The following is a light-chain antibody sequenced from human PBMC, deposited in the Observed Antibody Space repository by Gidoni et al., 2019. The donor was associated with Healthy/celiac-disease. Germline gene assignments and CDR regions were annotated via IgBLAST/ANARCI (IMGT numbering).Light chain of an antibody. CDR2: DTS. Sequence: DIQMTQSPSSLSASVGDRVTITCRASQSISFWLAWYQQKPGKAPQLIRYDTSSLKSGCPSRFSGYGSETEFTLTISNLQPDDFSTYYCQKYNSYWTFXQXTKVEIK. V-gene: IGKV1-5*01. CDR3: QKYNSYWT. CDR1: QSISFW. J-gene: IGKJ1*01.